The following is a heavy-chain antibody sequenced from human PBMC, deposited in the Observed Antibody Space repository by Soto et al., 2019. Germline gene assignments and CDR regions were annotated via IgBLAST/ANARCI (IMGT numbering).Heavy chain of an antibody. CDR2: IYYGGTT. CDR1: GGSFSSNY. Sequence: SETLSLTCTVSGGSFSSNYWAWIRQPPGKGLEWIGYIYYGGTTRYNPSLESRVTVSLETSKSQFSLTLSSVTASDTAVYYCARLGFYYQSLDRWGHGALVTVS. D-gene: IGHD2-2*01. V-gene: IGHV4-59*08. CDR3: ARLGFYYQSLDR. J-gene: IGHJ5*02.